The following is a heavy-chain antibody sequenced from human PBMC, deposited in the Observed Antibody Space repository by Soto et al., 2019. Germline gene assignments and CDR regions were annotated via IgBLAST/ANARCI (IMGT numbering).Heavy chain of an antibody. J-gene: IGHJ3*02. CDR3: AHARRRYDAFVI. Sequence: QITLKESGPTLVKPTQTLTLTCTFSVFSFSNSGVGVGWIRQPPEKPLEWLALIYWDDDSRYSPSLKSRLTITKDTPNTHVVLTMTNMDPVDTATSYGAHARRRYDAFVIWGKGTMVTVSS. D-gene: IGHD3-9*01. CDR1: VFSFSNSGVG. V-gene: IGHV2-5*02. CDR2: IYWDDDS.